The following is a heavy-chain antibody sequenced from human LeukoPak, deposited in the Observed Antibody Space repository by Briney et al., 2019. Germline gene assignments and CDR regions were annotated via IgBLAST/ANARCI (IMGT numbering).Heavy chain of an antibody. CDR2: VHYTGNT. CDR1: GGSISDYY. J-gene: IGHJ4*02. D-gene: IGHD4-17*01. CDR3: AREPGAVTIGV. V-gene: IGHV4-59*01. Sequence: SETLSLTCIVSGGSISDYYWSWIRQAPGKGLEWIGYVHYTGNTNSNPSLKSRVTMSVDTSKNHFSPKLSSVTAADTAVYYCAREPGAVTIGVWGQGTLVTVSS.